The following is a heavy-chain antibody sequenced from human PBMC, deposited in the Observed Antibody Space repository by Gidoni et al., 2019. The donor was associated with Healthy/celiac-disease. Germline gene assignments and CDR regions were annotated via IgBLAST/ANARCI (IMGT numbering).Heavy chain of an antibody. CDR2: ISYDGSNK. Sequence: QVQLVESGGGVVQPGRSLRLSCAASGFTFSSYGMHWVRQAPGKGLEWVAVISYDGSNKYYADSVKGRFTISRDNSKNTLYLQMNSLRAEDTAVYYCARTGPGIAAAGSWYFDLWGRGTLVTVSS. J-gene: IGHJ2*01. CDR3: ARTGPGIAAAGSWYFDL. CDR1: GFTFSSYG. V-gene: IGHV3-30*03. D-gene: IGHD6-13*01.